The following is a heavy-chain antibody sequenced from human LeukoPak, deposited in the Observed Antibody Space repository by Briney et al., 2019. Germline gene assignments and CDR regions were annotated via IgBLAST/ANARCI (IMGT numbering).Heavy chain of an antibody. Sequence: GGSLRLSCAASGFAFSSYWMHWVRQAPGKGLVWVSRINSDGSSTNYADSVKGRFTISRDNARNTLYLQMNSLRAEDTAVYFCVRDNDRYSFDVWGQGTKVTVSS. CDR2: INSDGSST. V-gene: IGHV3-74*01. D-gene: IGHD1-1*01. J-gene: IGHJ3*01. CDR3: VRDNDRYSFDV. CDR1: GFAFSSYW.